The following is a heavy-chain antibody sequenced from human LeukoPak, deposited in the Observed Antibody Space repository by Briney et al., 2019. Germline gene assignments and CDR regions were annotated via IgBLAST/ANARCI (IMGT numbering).Heavy chain of an antibody. CDR3: ARGELTGATEDYFDY. Sequence: PSETLSLTCAVYGGSFSGYYWSWIRQPPGKGLEWIGEINHSGSTNYNPSLKSRVTISVDTSKNQFSLKLSSVTAADTAVYYCARGELTGATEDYFDYWGQGTLVTVSS. CDR2: INHSGST. D-gene: IGHD1-20*01. J-gene: IGHJ4*02. V-gene: IGHV4-34*01. CDR1: GGSFSGYY.